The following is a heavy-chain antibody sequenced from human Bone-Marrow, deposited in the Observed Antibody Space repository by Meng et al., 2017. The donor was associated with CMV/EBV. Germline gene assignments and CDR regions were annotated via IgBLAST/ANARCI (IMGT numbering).Heavy chain of an antibody. J-gene: IGHJ4*02. CDR1: GFTFSSYA. Sequence: GESLKISCAASGFTFSSYAMHWVRQAPGKGLEWVAVISYDGSNKYYADSVKGRFTISRDNAKNSLYLQMNNLRAEDTAVYYCAREGGGNLDYWGQGTLVTVSS. D-gene: IGHD3-16*01. CDR3: AREGGGNLDY. CDR2: ISYDGSNK. V-gene: IGHV3-30*04.